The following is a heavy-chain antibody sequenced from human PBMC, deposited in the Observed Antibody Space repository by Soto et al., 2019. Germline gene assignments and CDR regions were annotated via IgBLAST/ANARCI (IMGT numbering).Heavy chain of an antibody. D-gene: IGHD2-15*01. CDR2: ISGSGGST. J-gene: IGHJ4*02. CDR1: GFTFSSYA. Sequence: EVQLLESGGGLVQPGGSLRLSCAASGFTFSSYAMSWVRQAPGKGLGWVSAISGSGGSTYYADSVKGRFTISRDNSKNTLYLQMNSLRAEDTAVYYCAKGALMGGVSLLSQYFDYWGQGTLVTVSS. CDR3: AKGALMGGVSLLSQYFDY. V-gene: IGHV3-23*01.